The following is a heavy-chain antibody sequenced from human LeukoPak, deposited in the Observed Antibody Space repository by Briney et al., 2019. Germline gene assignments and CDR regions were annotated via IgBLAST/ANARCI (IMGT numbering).Heavy chain of an antibody. D-gene: IGHD3-10*01. CDR2: ISSSSSYI. Sequence: GGSLRLSCAASGFTFNSYSMNWVRQAPGKGLEWVSSISSSSSYIYYADSVKGRFTISRDNAKNSLYLQMNSLRAEDTAVYYCARDQPHYGSGSYYDYWGQGTLVTVSS. J-gene: IGHJ4*02. CDR3: ARDQPHYGSGSYYDY. V-gene: IGHV3-21*01. CDR1: GFTFNSYS.